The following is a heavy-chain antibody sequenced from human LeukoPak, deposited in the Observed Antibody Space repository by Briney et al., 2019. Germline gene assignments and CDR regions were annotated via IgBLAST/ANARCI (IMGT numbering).Heavy chain of an antibody. CDR3: ARGGGYCSGGGCYYFDY. J-gene: IGHJ4*02. Sequence: SETLSLTCAVYGGSFSGYYWSWIRQPPGKGLEWIGEINHSGSTNYNPSLKSRVTISVDTSKNQFSLKLSSVTAADTAVYYCARGGGYCSGGGCYYFDYWGQGTLVTVSS. CDR1: GGSFSGYY. CDR2: INHSGST. V-gene: IGHV4-34*01. D-gene: IGHD2-15*01.